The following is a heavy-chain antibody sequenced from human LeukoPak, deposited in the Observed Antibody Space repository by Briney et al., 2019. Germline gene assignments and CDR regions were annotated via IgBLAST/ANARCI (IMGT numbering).Heavy chain of an antibody. CDR2: INTNTGNP. J-gene: IGHJ4*02. CDR3: ARGPQYYYDSSGLIHFDY. V-gene: IGHV7-4-1*02. Sequence: GASVKVSCKASGYTFTSYAMNWVRQAPGQGLEWMGWINTNTGNPTYAQGFTGRFVFSLDTSVSTAYLQISSLKAEDTAVYYCARGPQYYYDSSGLIHFDYWGQGTLVTVSS. CDR1: GYTFTSYA. D-gene: IGHD3-22*01.